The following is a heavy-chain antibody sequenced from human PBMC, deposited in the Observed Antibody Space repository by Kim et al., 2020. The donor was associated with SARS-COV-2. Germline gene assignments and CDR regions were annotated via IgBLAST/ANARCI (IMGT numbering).Heavy chain of an antibody. Sequence: SETLSLTCTVSGGSISSYYWSWIRQPAGKGLEWIGRIYTSGSTNYNPSLKSRVTMSVDTSKNQFSLKLSSVTAADTAVYYCARGTHLAYCGGDCYLEAFDIWGQGTMVTVSS. J-gene: IGHJ3*02. CDR2: IYTSGST. CDR3: ARGTHLAYCGGDCYLEAFDI. V-gene: IGHV4-4*07. D-gene: IGHD2-21*01. CDR1: GGSISSYY.